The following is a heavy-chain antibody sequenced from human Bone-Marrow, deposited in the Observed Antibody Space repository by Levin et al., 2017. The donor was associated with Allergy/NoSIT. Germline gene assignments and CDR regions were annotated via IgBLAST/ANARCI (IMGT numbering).Heavy chain of an antibody. CDR2: IYSGGDT. CDR3: ARNIPVTDLGF. CDR1: GLTVSNNY. Sequence: GGSLRLSCAASGLTVSNNYMSWVRQAPGKGLEWVALIYSGGDTYYADSVKGRFTISRDSSKNTLYLQMNSLRTEDTAVYHCARNIPVTDLGFWGRETLVTVSS. D-gene: IGHD1-14*01. J-gene: IGHJ4*02. V-gene: IGHV3-53*01.